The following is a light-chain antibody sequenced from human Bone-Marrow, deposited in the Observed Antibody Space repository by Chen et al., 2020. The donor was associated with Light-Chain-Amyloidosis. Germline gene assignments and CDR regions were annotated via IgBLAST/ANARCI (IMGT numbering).Light chain of an antibody. V-gene: IGKV3-20*01. Sequence: EIVLTQSPGTLCLSPGDRATRTCRASQSVHNNYVAWYQKRPDQPPTLLIFHTSTRAADIPDRFSGSGSGTDFALTISSLEPEDFAVYFCQQYGTSPLTFGGGSKVEIK. CDR2: HTS. CDR3: QQYGTSPLT. CDR1: QSVHNNY. J-gene: IGKJ4*01.